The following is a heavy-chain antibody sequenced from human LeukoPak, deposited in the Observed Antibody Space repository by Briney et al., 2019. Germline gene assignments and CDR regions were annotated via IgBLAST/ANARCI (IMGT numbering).Heavy chain of an antibody. D-gene: IGHD5-18*01. CDR3: ATNGGYTSGYYFDS. Sequence: PSETLSLTCTVSGGSISSYYWSWIRQPPGKGLEWIGYIYYSGSTNYNPSLTSRVTISVDTSKNQFSLKLSSVTASDTAVYYCATNGGYTSGYYFDSWGQGTLVTVSP. J-gene: IGHJ4*02. V-gene: IGHV4-59*08. CDR1: GGSISSYY. CDR2: IYYSGST.